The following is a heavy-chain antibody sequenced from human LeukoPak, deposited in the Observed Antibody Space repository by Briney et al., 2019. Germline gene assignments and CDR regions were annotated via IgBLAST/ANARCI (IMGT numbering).Heavy chain of an antibody. Sequence: GGSLRLSCGASGFIFSRYGIHWVRQAPGKGLEWVAVISYAGSNQYYADSVKGRFTISRDNSKNTLYLQMSSLRPEDTAVYYCARDLGVGGNYYGMDVWGQGTTVTVSS. CDR1: GFIFSRYG. CDR2: ISYAGSNQ. D-gene: IGHD1-26*01. J-gene: IGHJ6*02. CDR3: ARDLGVGGNYYGMDV. V-gene: IGHV3-30-3*01.